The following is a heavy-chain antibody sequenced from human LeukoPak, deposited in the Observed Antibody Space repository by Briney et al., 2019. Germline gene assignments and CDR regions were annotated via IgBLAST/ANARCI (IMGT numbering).Heavy chain of an antibody. Sequence: GGSLRLSCAASGFTFSGSAMHWVRQASGKRLEWVGRIRSKANSYATAYAASVKGRFTISRDDSKNTAYLQMNSLKTEDTAVYYCWIVVVTGTDYWGQGTLVTVSS. CDR2: IRSKANSYAT. V-gene: IGHV3-73*01. CDR1: GFTFSGSA. J-gene: IGHJ4*02. D-gene: IGHD3-22*01. CDR3: WIVVVTGTDY.